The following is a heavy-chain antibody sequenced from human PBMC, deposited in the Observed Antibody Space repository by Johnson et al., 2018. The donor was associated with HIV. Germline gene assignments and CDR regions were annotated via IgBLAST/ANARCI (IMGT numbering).Heavy chain of an antibody. D-gene: IGHD6-6*01. CDR3: ARAVGSSSGALDI. V-gene: IGHV3-13*01. CDR2: IGTAGDT. J-gene: IGHJ3*02. Sequence: EVQLVESGGGLVQPGGSLRLSCAASGFTFSSYDMHWVRQATGKGLEWVSAIGTAGDTYYPGSVKGRFTISRENAKNTLYLQMNSLRAEDTAVYYCARAVGSSSGALDIWGQGTLVTVSS. CDR1: GFTFSSYD.